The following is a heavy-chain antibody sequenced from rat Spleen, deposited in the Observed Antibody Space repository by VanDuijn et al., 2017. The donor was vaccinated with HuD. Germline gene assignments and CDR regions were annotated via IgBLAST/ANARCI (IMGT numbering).Heavy chain of an antibody. CDR3: ATAGTRVSRFAY. CDR2: ISVSGSSS. V-gene: IGHV5-19*01. D-gene: IGHD1-4*01. Sequence: EVQLVESGGGLVQPGRSLKLSCAASGFTFSNYGMHWIRQAPTKGLEWVASISVSGSSSHYRDSVKGRFTLPRDNAKSTLYPQMDGLRSEDTATYYCATAGTRVSRFAYWGQGTLVTVSS. J-gene: IGHJ3*01. CDR1: GFTFSNYG.